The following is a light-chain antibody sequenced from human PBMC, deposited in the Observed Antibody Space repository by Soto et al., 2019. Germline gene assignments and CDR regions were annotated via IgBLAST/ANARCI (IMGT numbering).Light chain of an antibody. Sequence: QSVLTQSPSASASLGASVKLTCTLSSGHSSYAIAWHQQQPEKGPRFLMKLNSDGSHNKGDGIPDRFSGSSSGTERYLTISSLQSEDEADYYCQTWDTGTWVFGGGTKLTVL. CDR3: QTWDTGTWV. CDR1: SGHSSYA. CDR2: LNSDGSH. V-gene: IGLV4-69*01. J-gene: IGLJ3*02.